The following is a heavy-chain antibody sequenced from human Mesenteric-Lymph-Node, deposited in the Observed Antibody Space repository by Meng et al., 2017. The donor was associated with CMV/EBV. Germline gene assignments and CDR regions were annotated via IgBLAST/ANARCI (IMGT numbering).Heavy chain of an antibody. J-gene: IGHJ4*02. CDR3: ARVSLMYYSFWSGTYRREQRISSFDY. Sequence: GGRQRPGKALACIGYLSSKGTANYNPSLRSRVTISIDTSNSPFSLKLTSVTAADTAVYYCARVSLMYYSFWSGTYRREQRISSFDYWGQGTLVTVSS. V-gene: IGHV4-61*03. D-gene: IGHD3-3*01. CDR2: LSSKGTA.